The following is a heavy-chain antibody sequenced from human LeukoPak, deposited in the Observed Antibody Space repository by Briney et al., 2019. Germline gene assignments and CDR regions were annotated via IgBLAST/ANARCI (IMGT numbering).Heavy chain of an antibody. Sequence: PGGSRRGSCAASGLTFNNFAMSWVRKAPGKGLEWLSTISNAGSDTYYADSVKDRFTISRDNSENTLYLQMNNLRAEDTAIHYCAKVPYSDYGSGRPPFMDVWGQGTTVAVSS. CDR3: AKVPYSDYGSGRPPFMDV. J-gene: IGHJ6*02. CDR1: GLTFNNFA. D-gene: IGHD3-10*01. V-gene: IGHV3-23*01. CDR2: ISNAGSDT.